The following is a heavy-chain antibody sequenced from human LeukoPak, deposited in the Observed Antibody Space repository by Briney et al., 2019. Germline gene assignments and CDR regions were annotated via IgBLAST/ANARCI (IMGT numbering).Heavy chain of an antibody. V-gene: IGHV3-21*01. Sequence: GGSLRLSCAASGFTFSSYSMNWVRQAPGKGLEWVSSISSSSSYIYYADSVKGRFAISRDNAKNSLYLQMNSLRAEDTAVYYCARFYQLLLFDYWGQGTLVTVSS. CDR3: ARFYQLLLFDY. D-gene: IGHD2-2*01. CDR2: ISSSSSYI. CDR1: GFTFSSYS. J-gene: IGHJ4*02.